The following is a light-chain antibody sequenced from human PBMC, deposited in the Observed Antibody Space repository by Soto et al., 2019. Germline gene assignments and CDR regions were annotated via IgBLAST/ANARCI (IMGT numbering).Light chain of an antibody. J-gene: IGKJ4*02. CDR1: QSVLYSTNNKNY. V-gene: IGKV4-1*01. CDR3: QQYYITPLT. Sequence: DIVMTQSPDSLAVSLGERATINCKSSQSVLYSTNNKNYLAWYQQKPGQPPKLLIYWAATRESGVPERFSGSGSGTDFTLTISSLQAEDVAVYYCQQYYITPLTFGGRTKVEI. CDR2: WAA.